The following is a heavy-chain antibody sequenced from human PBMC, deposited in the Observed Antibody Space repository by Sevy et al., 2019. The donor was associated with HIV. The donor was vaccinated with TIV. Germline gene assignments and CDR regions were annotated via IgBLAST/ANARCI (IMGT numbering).Heavy chain of an antibody. CDR2: IIPIFGTA. V-gene: IGHV1-69*13. CDR3: ARNLKSRHGYNSGLDY. CDR1: GDTFSSYA. J-gene: IGHJ4*01. D-gene: IGHD5-12*01. Sequence: ASVKVSCKASGDTFSSYAISWVRQAPGQGLEWMGGIIPIFGTANYALKFQGRVTITADESTSTAYMELSSLRSEDTAVYYCARNLKSRHGYNSGLDYWGHGTLVTVSS.